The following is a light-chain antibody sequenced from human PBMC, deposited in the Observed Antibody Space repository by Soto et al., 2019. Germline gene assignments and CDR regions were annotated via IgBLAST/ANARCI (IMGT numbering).Light chain of an antibody. CDR3: CSYAGSYTYV. CDR1: SSDVGGYNY. Sequence: QSALTQPRSVSGSPGQSVTISCTGTSSDVGGYNYVSWYQQHPGKAPKLMIYDGSKWPSGVPDRFSGSKSGNTASLTISGLQAEDEADYYCCSYAGSYTYVFGTGTQVTVL. J-gene: IGLJ1*01. V-gene: IGLV2-11*01. CDR2: DGS.